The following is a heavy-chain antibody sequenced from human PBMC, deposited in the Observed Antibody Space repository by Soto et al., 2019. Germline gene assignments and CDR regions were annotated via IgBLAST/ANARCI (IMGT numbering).Heavy chain of an antibody. CDR1: GFSLSTSGVG. Sequence: QITLKESGPTLVKPTQTLTLTCTFSGFSLSTSGVGVGWIRQPPGKALEWLALIYWDDDKRYSPSLKSRLTITKDTPKNQGVLKMTKRDPVTTPTYYCPLGKGEGAFDYWGQGPLVTVSS. V-gene: IGHV2-5*02. D-gene: IGHD2-21*01. CDR3: PLGKGEGAFDY. CDR2: IYWDDDK. J-gene: IGHJ4*02.